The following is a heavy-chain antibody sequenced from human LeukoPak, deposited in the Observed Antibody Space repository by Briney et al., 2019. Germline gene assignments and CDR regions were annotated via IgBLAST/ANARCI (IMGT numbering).Heavy chain of an antibody. V-gene: IGHV1-46*01. CDR1: GYTFTSYY. CDR2: INPNRGST. J-gene: IGHJ4*02. CDR3: ATGGHVRVYDSSAYYGHY. Sequence: ASVKVSCKASGYTFTSYYVYWVRQAPGQGLEWMGIINPNRGSTSYAQKFQGRVTMTRDMSTSTVYMELSSLRSEDTAVYYCATGGHVRVYDSSAYYGHYWGQGTLVTVSS. D-gene: IGHD3-22*01.